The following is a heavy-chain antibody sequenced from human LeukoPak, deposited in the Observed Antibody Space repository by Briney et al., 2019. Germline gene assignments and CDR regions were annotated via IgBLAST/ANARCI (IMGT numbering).Heavy chain of an antibody. V-gene: IGHV3-23*01. J-gene: IGHJ4*02. CDR2: ISGSGGST. CDR1: GFTFSSYA. CDR3: AKGPSYYDFWSGY. D-gene: IGHD3-3*01. Sequence: GGSLRLSCAASGFTFSSYAMSWVRQAPGKGLEWVSAISGSGGSTYYADSMKGRFTISRDNSKNTLYLQMNSLRAEDTAVYYCAKGPSYYDFWSGYWGQGTLVTVSS.